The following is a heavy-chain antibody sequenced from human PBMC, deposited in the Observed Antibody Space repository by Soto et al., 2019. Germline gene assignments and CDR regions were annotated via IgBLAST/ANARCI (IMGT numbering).Heavy chain of an antibody. D-gene: IGHD6-19*01. J-gene: IGHJ4*02. CDR1: GFTFSSYA. CDR3: VIDKAVAGTYFDY. Sequence: SLRLSCSASGFTFSSYAMHWVRQAPGKGLEYVSAISSNGGSTYYADSVKGRFTISRDNSKNTLYLQMSSLRAEDTAVYYCVIDKAVAGTYFDYWGQGTLVTVYS. V-gene: IGHV3-64D*06. CDR2: ISSNGGST.